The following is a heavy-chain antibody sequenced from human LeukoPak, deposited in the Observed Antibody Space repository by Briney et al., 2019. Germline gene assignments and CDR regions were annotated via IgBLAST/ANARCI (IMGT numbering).Heavy chain of an antibody. V-gene: IGHV1-8*02. CDR1: GYTFTSYG. Sequence: ASVKVSCKASGYTFTSYGISWVRQAPGQGLEWMGWMNPNSGNTGYAQKFQGRVTMTRNTSISTAYMELSSLRSEDTAVYYCARGPTRKGAAQTKNWFDPWGQGTLVTVSS. CDR3: ARGPTRKGAAQTKNWFDP. CDR2: MNPNSGNT. J-gene: IGHJ5*02. D-gene: IGHD1-14*01.